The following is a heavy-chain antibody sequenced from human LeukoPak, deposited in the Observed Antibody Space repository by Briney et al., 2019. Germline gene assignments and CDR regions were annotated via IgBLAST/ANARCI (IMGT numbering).Heavy chain of an antibody. CDR2: ISSSSSYI. Sequence: PGGSLRLSCAASGFTFSSYSMNWVRQAPGKGLEWVSSISSSSSYIYYADSVKGRFTISRDNAKNSLYLQMNSLRAEDTAVYYCARDLLAGGYSGSYYVPELFDYWGQGTLVTASS. V-gene: IGHV3-21*01. CDR3: ARDLLAGGYSGSYYVPELFDY. D-gene: IGHD1-26*01. CDR1: GFTFSSYS. J-gene: IGHJ4*02.